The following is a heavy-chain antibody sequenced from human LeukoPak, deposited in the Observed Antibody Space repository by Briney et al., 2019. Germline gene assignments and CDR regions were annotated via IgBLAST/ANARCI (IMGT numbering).Heavy chain of an antibody. CDR1: GYTFSSYA. D-gene: IGHD3-10*01. Sequence: ASVKVSCKASGYTFSSYAMNWVRQAPGQGLEWMGWINTNTGNPTYAQGFTGRFVFSLDTSVSTAYLQISSLKAEDTAVYYCGITMVRGKFDYWGQGTLVTVSS. V-gene: IGHV7-4-1*02. CDR3: GITMVRGKFDY. CDR2: INTNTGNP. J-gene: IGHJ4*02.